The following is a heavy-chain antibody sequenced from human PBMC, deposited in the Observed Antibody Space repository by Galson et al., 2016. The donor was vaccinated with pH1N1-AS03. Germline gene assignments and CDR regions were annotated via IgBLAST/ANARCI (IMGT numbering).Heavy chain of an antibody. J-gene: IGHJ6*02. CDR3: ARGVGATSYNFYAKDV. Sequence: SVKVSCKASGGTFNKYAVSWVRQAPGQGLEWMGGIIPIFHTANYAQNFQGSVTITAAELTSTAYMELSSLRYEDTAVYYCARGVGATSYNFYAKDVWGQGTTVTVSS. CDR1: GGTFNKYA. CDR2: IIPIFHTA. V-gene: IGHV1-69*13. D-gene: IGHD1-26*01.